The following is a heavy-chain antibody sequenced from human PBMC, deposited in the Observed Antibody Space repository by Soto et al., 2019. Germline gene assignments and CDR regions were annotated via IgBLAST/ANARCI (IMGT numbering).Heavy chain of an antibody. Sequence: QVQLQQWGAGLLKPSETLSLTCAVYGGSFSGYYWTWIRQPPGTGLEWIGEINHSGSTNYNPSPKSRVTISVDTAKNQFSLKLTSVTAADTAVYYCARDKITSLSDYWGQGTLVTVSS. J-gene: IGHJ4*02. CDR2: INHSGST. D-gene: IGHD3-10*01. V-gene: IGHV4-34*01. CDR1: GGSFSGYY. CDR3: ARDKITSLSDY.